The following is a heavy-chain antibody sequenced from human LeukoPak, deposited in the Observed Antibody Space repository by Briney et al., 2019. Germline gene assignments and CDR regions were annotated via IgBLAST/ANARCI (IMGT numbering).Heavy chain of an antibody. CDR1: GGSFSGYY. J-gene: IGHJ4*02. CDR3: ASTLDKGGNGSGFDY. Sequence: SETLSLTCAAYGGSFSGYYWSWIRQPPGKGLEWIGEINHSGSTNYNPSLKSRVTISVDTSKNQFSLKLSSVTAADTAVYYCASTLDKGGNGSGFDYWGQGTLVTVSS. V-gene: IGHV4-34*01. D-gene: IGHD4-23*01. CDR2: INHSGST.